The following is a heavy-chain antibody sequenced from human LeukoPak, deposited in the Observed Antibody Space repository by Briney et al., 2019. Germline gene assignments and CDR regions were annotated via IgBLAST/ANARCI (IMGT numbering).Heavy chain of an antibody. CDR3: VRDISGYYFDY. D-gene: IGHD3-22*01. J-gene: IGHJ4*02. CDR2: ISSSSSTI. Sequence: GGSLRLSCAASGFTFSSYNMNWIRQAPGKGLEWVSYISSSSSTIYYADSVKGRFTISRDNAKNSLYLQMNSLRAEDTALYYCVRDISGYYFDYWGQGTLVTVSS. V-gene: IGHV3-48*04. CDR1: GFTFSSYN.